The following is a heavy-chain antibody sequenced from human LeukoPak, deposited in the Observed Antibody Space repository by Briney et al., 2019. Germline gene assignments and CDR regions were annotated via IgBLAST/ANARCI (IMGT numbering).Heavy chain of an antibody. CDR3: ARATSPIAYDWNS. CDR2: IDPSGPSV. CDR1: GYSFTNYK. V-gene: IGHV1-46*01. J-gene: IGHJ4*02. Sequence: GASVKVSCKASGYSFTNYKIHWLRQAPGQGLQWMGIIDPSGPSVTYAQIFQGRLIVTRDTSTSTVYTQLSSLRSEDTAMYYCARATSPIAYDWNSWGQGTLVTVSS. D-gene: IGHD5-12*01.